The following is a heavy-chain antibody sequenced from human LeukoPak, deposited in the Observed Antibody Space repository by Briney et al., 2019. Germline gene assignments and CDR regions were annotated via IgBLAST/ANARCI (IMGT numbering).Heavy chain of an antibody. CDR1: GASVSSYY. J-gene: IGHJ4*02. D-gene: IGHD6-13*01. V-gene: IGHV4-4*07. CDR3: ARELIAEYYFDY. CDR2: IYTSGST. Sequence: SETLSLTCSVSGASVSSYYYNWIRQPAGKGLEWIGRIYTSGSTNYNPSLKSRVTMSVDTSKNQFSLKLSSVTAADTAVYYCARELIAEYYFDYWGQGTLVTVSS.